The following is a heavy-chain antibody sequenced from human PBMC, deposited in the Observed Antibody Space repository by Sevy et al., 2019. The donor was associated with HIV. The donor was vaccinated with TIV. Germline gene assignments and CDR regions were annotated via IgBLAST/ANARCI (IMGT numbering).Heavy chain of an antibody. CDR1: GFTLNNYW. V-gene: IGHV3-7*01. D-gene: IGHD6-13*01. CDR2: IKQDGSVK. CDR3: GRAIAADGGF. Sequence: GGSLRLSCAASGFTLNNYWMNWVRQAPGKGLEWVANIKQDGSVKYYVDSVKGRFTISRDNARNLVFLQMNSLGVEDTGLYYCGRAIAADGGFWGQGTLVTVSS. J-gene: IGHJ1*01.